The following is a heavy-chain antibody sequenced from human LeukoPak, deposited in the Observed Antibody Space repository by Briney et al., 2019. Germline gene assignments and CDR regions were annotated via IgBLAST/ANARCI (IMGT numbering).Heavy chain of an antibody. CDR3: AKVAEDYYDSSGYLDY. CDR2: ISGSGGST. J-gene: IGHJ4*02. Sequence: PGGSLRLSCAASGFTFSSYAMSWVRQAPGKGLEWVSAISGSGGSTYYADSVKGRFTISRDNSKNTLYLQMNSLRAEDTAVYYCAKVAEDYYDSSGYLDYWGQGTLVTVSS. CDR1: GFTFSSYA. V-gene: IGHV3-23*01. D-gene: IGHD3-22*01.